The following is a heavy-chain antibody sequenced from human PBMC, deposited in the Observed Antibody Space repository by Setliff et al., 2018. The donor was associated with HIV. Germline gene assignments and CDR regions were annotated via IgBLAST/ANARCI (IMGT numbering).Heavy chain of an antibody. CDR1: GDSVSSRSYY. CDR2: IYYSGST. J-gene: IGHJ6*03. V-gene: IGHV4-61*01. D-gene: IGHD6-13*01. Sequence: SETLSLTCTVSGDSVSSRSYYWSWIRQPPGKGLEWIGYIYYSGSTNYNPSLKSRVTTSVDTSKNQFSLRLSSVTAADTAVYYCVRVSCSSWYSIPRNYYYSMDVWGEGTTVTVSS. CDR3: VRVSCSSWYSIPRNYYYSMDV.